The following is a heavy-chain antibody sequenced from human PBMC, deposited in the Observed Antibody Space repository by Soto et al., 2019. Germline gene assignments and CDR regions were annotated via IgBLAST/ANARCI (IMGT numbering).Heavy chain of an antibody. CDR3: AREDLRAAAGTYYYYGMDV. V-gene: IGHV3-48*02. J-gene: IGHJ6*02. Sequence: PGGSLRLSCAASGFTFSSYSMNWVRQASGKGLEWVSYISSSSSTIYYADSVKGRFTISRDNAKNSLYLQMNSLRDEDTAVYYCAREDLRAAAGTYYYYGMDVWGQGTTVTVSS. CDR1: GFTFSSYS. CDR2: ISSSSSTI. D-gene: IGHD6-13*01.